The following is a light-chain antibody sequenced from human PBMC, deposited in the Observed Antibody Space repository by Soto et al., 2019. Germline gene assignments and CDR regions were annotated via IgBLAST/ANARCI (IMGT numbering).Light chain of an antibody. Sequence: EIVLTQSPGTLSLSPGERATLSCRASQSVSSNYLAWYQQKPGQAPRLLIYGASSRATGIPDRSSGSGSGTDFTLTIGRLEPEDFAVYYCQQYGSSRTFGQGTKVEIK. CDR3: QQYGSSRT. J-gene: IGKJ1*01. CDR1: QSVSSNY. V-gene: IGKV3-20*01. CDR2: GAS.